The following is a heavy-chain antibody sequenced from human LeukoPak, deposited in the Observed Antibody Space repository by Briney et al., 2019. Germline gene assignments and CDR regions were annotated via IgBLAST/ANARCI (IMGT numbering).Heavy chain of an antibody. D-gene: IGHD2-15*01. V-gene: IGHV1-69*05. CDR1: GGTFSSYA. CDR2: IIPIFGTA. J-gene: IGHJ4*02. Sequence: SVKVSCKASGGTFSSYAISWVRQAPGQGLEWMGGIIPIFGTANYAQKFQGRVTITTDESTSTAYMELSSLRSEDTAVYYCATIYGYCSGGSCYGGDYFDYWGQGTLVTVSS. CDR3: ATIYGYCSGGSCYGGDYFDY.